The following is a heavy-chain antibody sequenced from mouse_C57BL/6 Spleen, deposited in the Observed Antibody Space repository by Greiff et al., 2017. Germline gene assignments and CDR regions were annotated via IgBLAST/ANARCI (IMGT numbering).Heavy chain of an antibody. Sequence: EVKVEESEGGLVQPGSSMKLSCTASGFTFSDYYMAWVRQVPEKGLEWVANINYDGSSTYYLDSLKSRFIISRDNAKNILCLQLSSLKSEDTATYYCAREGDGDFDYWGQGTTLTVSS. CDR1: GFTFSDYY. V-gene: IGHV5-16*01. J-gene: IGHJ2*01. CDR2: INYDGSST. D-gene: IGHD1-1*02. CDR3: AREGDGDFDY.